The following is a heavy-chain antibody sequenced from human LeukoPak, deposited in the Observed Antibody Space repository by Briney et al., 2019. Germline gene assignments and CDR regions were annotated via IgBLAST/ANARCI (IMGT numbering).Heavy chain of an antibody. CDR3: ARYSCSSTSCYKEGNWFDP. J-gene: IGHJ5*02. CDR1: GYTFNGYY. D-gene: IGHD2-2*02. V-gene: IGHV1-2*02. CDR2: INPNSGGT. Sequence: ASVKVSCKASGYTFNGYYMHWVRQAPGQGLERMGWINPNSGGTNYAQKFQGRVTMTRDTSISTAYMELSRLRSDDTAVYYCARYSCSSTSCYKEGNWFDPWGQGTLVTVSS.